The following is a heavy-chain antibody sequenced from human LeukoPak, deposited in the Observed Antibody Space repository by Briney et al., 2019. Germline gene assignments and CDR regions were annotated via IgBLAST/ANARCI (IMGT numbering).Heavy chain of an antibody. D-gene: IGHD4/OR15-4a*01. CDR2: IYSDNT. Sequence: GGSLRLSCAASGFTFTNYAMSWVRQAPGKGLEWVSFIYSDNTHYSDSVKGRFTISRDNSKNTLYLQMNSLRAEDTAVYYCARRAGAYSHPYDYWGQGTLVTVSS. J-gene: IGHJ4*02. V-gene: IGHV3-53*01. CDR3: ARRAGAYSHPYDY. CDR1: GFTFTNYA.